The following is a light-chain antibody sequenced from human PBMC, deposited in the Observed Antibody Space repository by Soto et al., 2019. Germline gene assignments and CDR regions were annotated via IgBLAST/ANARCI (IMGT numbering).Light chain of an antibody. J-gene: IGKJ2*01. CDR2: AAS. CDR1: RGITNY. V-gene: IGKV1-17*03. CDR3: LQHNTYPHT. Sequence: DTQMTQSPSAMSASVGDRVTITCRASRGITNYVAWFQQKPGQVPKRLIYAASSLHRGVPSRFSGSGSGTEFTLTISSLQPEDFATYFCLQHNTYPHTFGQGTELEIK.